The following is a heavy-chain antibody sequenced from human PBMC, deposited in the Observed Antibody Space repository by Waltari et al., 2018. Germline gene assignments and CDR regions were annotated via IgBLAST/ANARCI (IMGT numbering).Heavy chain of an antibody. CDR3: AKAGGIYNYPLDP. CDR1: GYPFNNYG. CDR2: ILSEGSGK. Sequence: QVEESGGGVVQPGGSLRLSCVASGYPFNNYGMHWVRQAPGKGREWLAVILSEGSGKYYADSVKGRFTMSRDNSKNMVYLQMNSLRPEDTAVYYCAKAGGIYNYPLDPWGQGTLVTVSS. V-gene: IGHV3-30*18. D-gene: IGHD1-26*01. J-gene: IGHJ5*02.